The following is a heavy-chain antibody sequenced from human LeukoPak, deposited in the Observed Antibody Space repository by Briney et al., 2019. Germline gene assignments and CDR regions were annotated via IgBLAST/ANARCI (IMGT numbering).Heavy chain of an antibody. CDR3: AKDRYYYDSSGYYIVDY. Sequence: PGGSLRLSCAASGFTFSSYGMSWVRQAPGKGLEWVSSVSGSGRNTYYADSVKGRFTISRDNSKNTLYLQMNSLRAEDTAVYYCAKDRYYYDSSGYYIVDYWGQGTLVTVSS. J-gene: IGHJ4*02. CDR1: GFTFSSYG. D-gene: IGHD3-22*01. CDR2: VSGSGRNT. V-gene: IGHV3-23*01.